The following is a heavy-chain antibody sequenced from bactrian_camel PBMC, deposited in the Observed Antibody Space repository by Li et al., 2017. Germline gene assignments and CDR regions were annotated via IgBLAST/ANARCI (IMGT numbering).Heavy chain of an antibody. CDR2: ISSDGRT. CDR1: GVTFEGAD. CDR3: AASIPRYTGGSYYVACGPQMRPNY. J-gene: IGHJ4*01. Sequence: HVQLVESGGGSVQAGGSLRLSCLGVGVTFEGADMNWYRQPPGKRCELVASISSDGRTYYTDSVKGRFTVSQDNAKNTVYLQMNSLKPEDTAMYYCAASIPRYTGGSYYVACGPQMRPNYWGQGTQVTVS. V-gene: IGHV3S55*01. D-gene: IGHD1*01.